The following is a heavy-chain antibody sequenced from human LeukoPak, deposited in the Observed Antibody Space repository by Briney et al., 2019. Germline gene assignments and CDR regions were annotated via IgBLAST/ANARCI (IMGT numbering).Heavy chain of an antibody. CDR1: GYTFTSYG. D-gene: IGHD3-10*01. Sequence: ASVKVSCKASGYTFTSYGISWVRQAPGQGLEWMGRIIPILGIANYAQKFQGRVTITADKSTSTAYMELSSLRSEDTAVYYCASPSGSYLESFDYWGQGTLVTVSS. J-gene: IGHJ4*02. CDR3: ASPSGSYLESFDY. V-gene: IGHV1-69*04. CDR2: IIPILGIA.